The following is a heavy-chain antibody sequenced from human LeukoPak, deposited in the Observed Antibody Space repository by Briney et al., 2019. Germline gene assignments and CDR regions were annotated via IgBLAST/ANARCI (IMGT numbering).Heavy chain of an antibody. J-gene: IGHJ3*02. V-gene: IGHV4-31*03. CDR1: GGSISSDGYY. D-gene: IGHD5-12*01. CDR2: IYYSGST. CDR3: ARDSTHSGYGPKACDI. Sequence: PSQTLSLTCTVSGGSISSDGYYWSWIRQHTGKGLEWIRYIYYSGSTYYNPSLKSRVTISVDTSKNQFSLELSSVTAADTAVYYCARDSTHSGYGPKACDIWGQGTMVTVSS.